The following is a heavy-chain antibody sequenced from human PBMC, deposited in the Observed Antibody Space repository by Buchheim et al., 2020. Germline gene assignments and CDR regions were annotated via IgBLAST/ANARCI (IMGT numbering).Heavy chain of an antibody. CDR1: GFTFSSYA. J-gene: IGHJ4*02. CDR3: AKGYCSGGSCYKGMPKIVVDFDY. CDR2: ISGSGGST. Sequence: EVQLVESGGGLVQPGGSLRLSCAASGFTFSSYAMSWVRQAPGKGLEWVSAISGSGGSTYYADSVKGRFTISRDNSKNTLYLQMNSLRAEDTAVYYCAKGYCSGGSCYKGMPKIVVDFDYWGQGTL. D-gene: IGHD2-15*01. V-gene: IGHV3-23*04.